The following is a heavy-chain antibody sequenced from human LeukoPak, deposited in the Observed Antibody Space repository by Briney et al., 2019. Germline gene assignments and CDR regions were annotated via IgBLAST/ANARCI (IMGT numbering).Heavy chain of an antibody. D-gene: IGHD3-3*01. CDR1: GYTFTSYG. J-gene: IGHJ6*03. CDR3: ARAGLTIFGVVTPRYYYYMDV. Sequence: ASLKVSCKASGYTFTSYGISWVRQAPGQGLEWMGWISAYNGNTNYAQKLQGRVTLTTDTSTSTAYMALRSLRSDDTAVYYCARAGLTIFGVVTPRYYYYMDVWGKGTTVTVCS. V-gene: IGHV1-18*01. CDR2: ISAYNGNT.